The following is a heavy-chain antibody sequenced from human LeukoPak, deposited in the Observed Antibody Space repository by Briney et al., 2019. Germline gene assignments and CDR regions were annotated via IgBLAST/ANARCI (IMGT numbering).Heavy chain of an antibody. D-gene: IGHD6-13*01. J-gene: IGHJ4*02. V-gene: IGHV3-48*03. CDR2: ISSSGSNI. Sequence: GGSLRLSCAASGFTFSSYEMNWVRQAPGKGLEWVSYISSSGSNIYYADSVKGRFTTSRDNAKNSLYLQMNSLRAVDTAVYYCAREGGFSSSWYTKAYFDYWGQGTLVTVSS. CDR1: GFTFSSYE. CDR3: AREGGFSSSWYTKAYFDY.